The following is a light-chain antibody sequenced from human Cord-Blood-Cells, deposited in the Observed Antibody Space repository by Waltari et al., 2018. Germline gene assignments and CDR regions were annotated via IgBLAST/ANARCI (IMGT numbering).Light chain of an antibody. CDR2: DVS. CDR1: SSDVGGYNY. V-gene: IGLV2-14*01. CDR3: SSYTSRSTLV. J-gene: IGLJ1*01. Sequence: QSALTQPASVSGSPGQSITISCTGTSSDVGGYNYFSWYQQHPGKAPKLMMYDVSSRPAAVSNRYAGSNSGNTASLTISGLQAEDEADYYCSSYTSRSTLVFGTGTKVTVL.